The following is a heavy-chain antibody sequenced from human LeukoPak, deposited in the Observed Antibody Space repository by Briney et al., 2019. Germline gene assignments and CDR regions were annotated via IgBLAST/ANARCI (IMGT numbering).Heavy chain of an antibody. D-gene: IGHD1-26*01. CDR3: ARDRSITEKYTGRYFHDY. CDR2: IDSNTGDT. Sequence: ASVKVSFKASGYTFTAYYLHWGRQAPGEGLVWMGWIDSNTGDTKYTKKFQGRVRMTRDTSFKTAYMELSRLTSDDTAVYYCARDRSITEKYTGRYFHDYWGQGSLVTVSS. J-gene: IGHJ4*02. V-gene: IGHV1-2*02. CDR1: GYTFTAYY.